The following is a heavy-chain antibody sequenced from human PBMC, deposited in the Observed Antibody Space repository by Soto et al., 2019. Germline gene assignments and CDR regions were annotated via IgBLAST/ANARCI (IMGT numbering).Heavy chain of an antibody. V-gene: IGHV3-15*07. CDR3: TTGSVEGV. Sequence: EVQLVESGGGLVKPGGSLRLSCVASGFSINNAWMNWVRQAPGKGLEWVGRIKRKIDGETTDYAAPVKGRFTISRDDSKNMLYLQMNSLKADDTALYYCTTGSVEGVWGQGTTVTVSS. CDR2: IKRKIDGETT. J-gene: IGHJ6*02. D-gene: IGHD2-15*01. CDR1: GFSINNAW.